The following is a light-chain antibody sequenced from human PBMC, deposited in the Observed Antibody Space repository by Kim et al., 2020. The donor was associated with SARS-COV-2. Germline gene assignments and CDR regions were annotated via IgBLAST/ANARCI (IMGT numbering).Light chain of an antibody. V-gene: IGKV3-11*01. CDR1: QSVTHH. J-gene: IGKJ4*01. CDR2: DAS. CDR3: QQRYSWPPLT. Sequence: SPGERATLSCRASQSVTHHLAWYQQKRGQAPRLLIYDASNRATGIPARLSGSGSGTDFNLTINSLEPEDFAVYYCQQRYSWPPLTFGGGTKVDIK.